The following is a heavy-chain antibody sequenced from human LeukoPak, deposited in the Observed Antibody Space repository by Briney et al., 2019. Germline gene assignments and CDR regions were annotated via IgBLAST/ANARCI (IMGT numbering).Heavy chain of an antibody. CDR3: ARVGASVVATTSGPS. V-gene: IGHV3-21*01. Sequence: KPGGSLRLSCAASGFTFSSYSMNWVRQAPGKGLEWVSSISSSSSYIYYADSVKGRFTISRDNAKNSLYLQMNSLRAEDTAVYYCARVGASVVATTSGPSWGQGTLVTVSS. CDR2: ISSSSSYI. D-gene: IGHD5-12*01. J-gene: IGHJ5*02. CDR1: GFTFSSYS.